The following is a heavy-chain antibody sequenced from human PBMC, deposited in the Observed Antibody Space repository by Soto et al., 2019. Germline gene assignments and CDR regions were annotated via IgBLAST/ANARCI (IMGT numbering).Heavy chain of an antibody. J-gene: IGHJ4*02. V-gene: IGHV4-61*01. CDR3: ARMTTVTKIDY. CDR1: GASVNSGSYY. CDR2: IYFTGST. Sequence: QVQLQESGPGLVKPSETLFLTCSVSGASVNSGSYYWTWVRQPPGKGLEFIGSIYFTGSTNYNPSLKSRATISVDPSKIQFSLTLTSVTAADTAMYYCARMTTVTKIDYWGQGTPVSVSS. D-gene: IGHD4-17*01.